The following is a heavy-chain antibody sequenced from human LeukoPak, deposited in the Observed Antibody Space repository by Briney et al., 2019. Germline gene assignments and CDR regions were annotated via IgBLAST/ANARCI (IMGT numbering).Heavy chain of an antibody. Sequence: NPSETLSLTCAVYGGSFSGYYWSWIRQPPGKGLEWIGEINHSGSTNYNPSLKSRVTISVDTYKNQFSLNLRSVTAADTAVYYCARGRYSFAYWGQGTLVTVSS. V-gene: IGHV4-34*01. CDR2: INHSGST. J-gene: IGHJ4*02. CDR3: ARGRYSFAY. CDR1: GGSFSGYY. D-gene: IGHD5-18*01.